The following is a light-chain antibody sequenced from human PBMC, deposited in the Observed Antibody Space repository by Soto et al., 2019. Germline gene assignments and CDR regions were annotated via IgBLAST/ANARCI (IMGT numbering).Light chain of an antibody. J-gene: IGLJ2*01. Sequence: QSVLTQPPSVSGAPGQRVTISCTGSSSNIGAGYDVHWYQQLPGTAPKLLIYSNSNRPSGVPDRFSGSKSGTSASLAITGLLAEDEADYYCQSYDSSLSGYVVFGGGTKLTGL. CDR1: SSNIGAGYD. V-gene: IGLV1-40*01. CDR3: QSYDSSLSGYVV. CDR2: SNS.